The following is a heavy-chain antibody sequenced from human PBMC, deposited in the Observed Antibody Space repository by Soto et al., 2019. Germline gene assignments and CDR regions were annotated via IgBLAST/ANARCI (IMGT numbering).Heavy chain of an antibody. Sequence: QVQLVQSGAEVKKPGSSVKISCQASGGTFSTSTISWVRQAPGQGLEWLGRTIPIVDRAIYAQNFQGRVPMTADKPANTVYMEMFSLRSDDTAVYYCARAVAGTSILDSWGQGTLVTVAS. CDR1: GGTFSTST. V-gene: IGHV1-69*08. D-gene: IGHD6-19*01. CDR2: TIPIVDRA. CDR3: ARAVAGTSILDS. J-gene: IGHJ4*02.